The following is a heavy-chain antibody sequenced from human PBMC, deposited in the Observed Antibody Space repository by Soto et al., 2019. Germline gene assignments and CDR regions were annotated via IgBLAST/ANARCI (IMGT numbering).Heavy chain of an antibody. CDR1: GGSFRSSA. CDR3: ATGVIWIGYFAVDA. D-gene: IGHD3-3*01. J-gene: IGHJ5*02. Sequence: QVLLVQSGAEVKKPGSSVQISCKASGGSFRSSAINWVRQTPGQGLEWLGGFIPVYRTLNYAQKFQGRVTINADEYTGTAYMTQSSMTSNDTAVYYCATGVIWIGYFAVDAWGQATRGTVAS. V-gene: IGHV1-69*01. CDR2: FIPVYRTL.